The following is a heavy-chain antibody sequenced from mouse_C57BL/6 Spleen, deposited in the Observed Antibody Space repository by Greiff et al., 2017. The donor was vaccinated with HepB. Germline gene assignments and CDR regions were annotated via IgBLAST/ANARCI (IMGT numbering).Heavy chain of an antibody. CDR3: AREGLGRYFDV. CDR1: GYTFTDYY. CDR2: INPYNGGT. Sequence: EVQLQQSGPVLVKPGASVKMSCKASGYTFTDYYMNWVKQSHGKSLEWIGVINPYNGGTSYNQKFKGKATLTVDKSSSTAYMELNSLTSEDSAVYYCAREGLGRYFDVWGTGTTVTVSS. J-gene: IGHJ1*03. V-gene: IGHV1-19*01. D-gene: IGHD4-1*01.